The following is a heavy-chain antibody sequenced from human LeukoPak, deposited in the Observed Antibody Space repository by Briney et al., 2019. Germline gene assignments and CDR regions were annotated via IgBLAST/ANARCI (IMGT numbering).Heavy chain of an antibody. CDR3: ARDREDRIDY. J-gene: IGHJ4*02. V-gene: IGHV4-34*01. CDR2: INHSGST. Sequence: SETLSLTCAVYGVSFSGYYWSWIRQPPGKGLEWIGEINHSGSTNYNPSLKSRVTISVDTSKNQFSLKLSSVTAADTAVYYCARDREDRIDYWGQGTLVTVSS. CDR1: GVSFSGYY. D-gene: IGHD1-26*01.